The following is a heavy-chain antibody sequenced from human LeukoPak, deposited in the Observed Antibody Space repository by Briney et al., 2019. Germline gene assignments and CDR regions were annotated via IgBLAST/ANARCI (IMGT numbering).Heavy chain of an antibody. CDR1: GGSISGYY. V-gene: IGHV4-59*01. J-gene: IGHJ4*02. Sequence: SETLSLTCTVSGGSISGYYWSWIRQPPGKGLEWIGYVYYSGSTNYNPSLKSRVSISVDTSKNQFSLKLSSVTAADTAVYYCARSLRGSGSYFQLDYWGQGTLVTVSS. CDR3: ARSLRGSGSYFQLDY. D-gene: IGHD3-10*01. CDR2: VYYSGST.